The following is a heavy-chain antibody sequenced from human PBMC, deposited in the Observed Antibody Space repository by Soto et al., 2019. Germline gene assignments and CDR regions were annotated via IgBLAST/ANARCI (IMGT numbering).Heavy chain of an antibody. Sequence: EVQLLESGGGLVQPGGSLRLSCEASGFTFSSYVMGWVRQAPGKGLEWVSVISGSGDNTYYADSVKGRFTISRDNSRDTLYLQMNSLRAEDTAVYYCAKSRVIVVPAAPDYWGLGTLLTVSS. CDR1: GFTFSSYV. CDR2: ISGSGDNT. J-gene: IGHJ4*02. CDR3: AKSRVIVVPAAPDY. D-gene: IGHD2-2*01. V-gene: IGHV3-23*01.